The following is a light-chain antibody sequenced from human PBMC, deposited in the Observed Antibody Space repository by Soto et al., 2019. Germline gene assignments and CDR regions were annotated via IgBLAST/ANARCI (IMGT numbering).Light chain of an antibody. CDR2: GAS. V-gene: IGKV3-20*01. J-gene: IGKJ1*01. CDR3: QQYGSSPGT. Sequence: EIVLTQSSGTLSLSPGERATLSCRASQSVSSSYLAWYQQKPGLAPRLLIYGASSRATGIPDRFSGSGSGTDFTLTISRLETEDFAVYYCQQYGSSPGTFGQGTKVEIK. CDR1: QSVSSSY.